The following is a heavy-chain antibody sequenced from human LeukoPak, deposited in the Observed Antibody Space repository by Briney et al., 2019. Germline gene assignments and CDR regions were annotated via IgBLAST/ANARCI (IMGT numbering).Heavy chain of an antibody. D-gene: IGHD7-27*01. CDR2: IYSGGST. CDR1: GFTFTSYW. V-gene: IGHV3-66*01. CDR3: ARDLLGLFDY. J-gene: IGHJ4*02. Sequence: GGSLRLSCAASGFTFTSYWMSWVRQAPGKGLEWVSVIYSGGSTYYADSVKGRFTISRDNSKNTLYLQMNSLRAEDTAVYYCARDLLGLFDYWGQGTLVTVSS.